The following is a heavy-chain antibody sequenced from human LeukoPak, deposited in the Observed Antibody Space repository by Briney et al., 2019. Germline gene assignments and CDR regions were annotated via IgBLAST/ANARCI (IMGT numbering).Heavy chain of an antibody. CDR1: GYTFTSYY. CDR3: ARSMITFGGVIVRRGRLDY. Sequence: ASVKVSCKASGYTFTSYYMHWVRQAPGQGLEWMGIINPSGGSTSYAQKFQGRVTMTRDTSTSTVYMELSSPRSEDTAVYYCARSMITFGGVIVRRGRLDYWGQGTLVTVSS. J-gene: IGHJ4*02. D-gene: IGHD3-16*02. V-gene: IGHV1-46*01. CDR2: INPSGGST.